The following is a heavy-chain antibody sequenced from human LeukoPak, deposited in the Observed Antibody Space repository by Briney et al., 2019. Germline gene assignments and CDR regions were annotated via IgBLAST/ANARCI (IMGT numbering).Heavy chain of an antibody. V-gene: IGHV3-23*05. J-gene: IGHJ5*02. CDR3: ARASDPWLQLT. CDR2: IGSDNKP. Sequence: PGGSLRLSCEASGFTFSAYAMTWVRQAPGKGLEWVSSIGSDNKPHYSESVKGRFAISRDNSKNMLFLQLNSLRAEDTALYYCARASDPWLQLTWGQGTPVTVSS. CDR1: GFTFSAYA. D-gene: IGHD5-24*01.